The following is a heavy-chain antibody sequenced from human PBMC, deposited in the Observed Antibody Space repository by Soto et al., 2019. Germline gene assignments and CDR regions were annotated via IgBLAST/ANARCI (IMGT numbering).Heavy chain of an antibody. CDR1: GYTFTSYG. Sequence: ASVKVSCKASGYTFTSYGISWVRQAPGQGLEWMGWISAYNGNTNYAQKLQGRVTMTTDTSTSTAYMELRSLRSDDTAVYYCARDVFDSGSYYDYYYGMDVWGQGTTVTVSS. CDR3: ARDVFDSGSYYDYYYGMDV. D-gene: IGHD1-26*01. CDR2: ISAYNGNT. J-gene: IGHJ6*02. V-gene: IGHV1-18*01.